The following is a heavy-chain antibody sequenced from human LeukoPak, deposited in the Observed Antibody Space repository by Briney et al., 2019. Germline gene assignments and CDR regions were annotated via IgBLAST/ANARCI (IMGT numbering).Heavy chain of an antibody. CDR3: ARREGLSDAFDI. CDR2: IYYSGST. J-gene: IGHJ3*02. V-gene: IGHV4-59*08. CDR1: GGSISSYY. Sequence: SETLSLTCTVSGGSISSYYWSWIRQPPGKGLEWIGYIYYSGSTNYNPSLKSRVTISVDTSKNQFSLKLSSVTAADTAVYYCARREGLSDAFDIWGQGTMVTVSS. D-gene: IGHD1-26*01.